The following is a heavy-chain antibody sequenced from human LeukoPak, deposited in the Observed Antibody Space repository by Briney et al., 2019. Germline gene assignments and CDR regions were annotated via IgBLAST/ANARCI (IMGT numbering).Heavy chain of an antibody. CDR3: ARLSYGETPWYYYYMDV. D-gene: IGHD4-17*01. V-gene: IGHV4-4*02. J-gene: IGHJ6*03. CDR1: GGSISSSNW. Sequence: PSETLSLTCAVSGGSISSSNWWSWVRQPPGKGLEWVGSIYNSGSTYGNPSLRSRVTISVDTSKNQFSLKSNSVTAADTAVYYCARLSYGETPWYYYYMDVWGKGTTVTVSS. CDR2: IYNSGST.